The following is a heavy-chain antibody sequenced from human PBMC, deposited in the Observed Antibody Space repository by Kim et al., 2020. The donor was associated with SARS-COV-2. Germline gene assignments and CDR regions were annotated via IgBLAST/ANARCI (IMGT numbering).Heavy chain of an antibody. D-gene: IGHD3-22*01. CDR3: AKHEWSSAFFFDYFDS. CDR2: ISDSGAGT. Sequence: GGSLRLSCAASAFTFNKFAMAWVRQAPGKGLEWVAGISDSGAGTYYADSVKGRFSISRDNSKNTLNLQMNSLRVEDSATYYCAKHEWSSAFFFDYFDSWGEGSLVTVSS. CDR1: AFTFNKFA. J-gene: IGHJ4*02. V-gene: IGHV3-23*01.